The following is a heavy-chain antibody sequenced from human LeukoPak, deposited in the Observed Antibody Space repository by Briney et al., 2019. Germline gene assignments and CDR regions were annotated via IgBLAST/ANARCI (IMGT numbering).Heavy chain of an antibody. CDR2: ISSSGNTI. CDR3: ARGPGGVFDY. CDR1: GFNFSSYE. J-gene: IGHJ4*02. Sequence: AGGSLRLSCAASGFNFSSYEMNWVRQSPGKGLEWVSYISSSGNTIYYAESMKGRFTISRDNAKNSLYLQMKSLRAEDTAVYYCARGPGGVFDYWGQGTLVTVSS. V-gene: IGHV3-48*03. D-gene: IGHD3-16*01.